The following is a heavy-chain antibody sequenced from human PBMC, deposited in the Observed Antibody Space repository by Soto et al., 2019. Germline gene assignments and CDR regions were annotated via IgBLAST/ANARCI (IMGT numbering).Heavy chain of an antibody. V-gene: IGHV4-30-4*08. CDR3: ARVMYDILTGYYAHDC. J-gene: IGHJ4*02. CDR2: IYYSGST. CDR1: GASLSSSSSY. D-gene: IGHD3-9*01. Sequence: SETLSLTCSVSGASLSSSSSYWGWVRQPPGKGLEWITYIYYSGSTYYNPSLKSRVTISVDTSKNQFSLNLSSVTAADTAVYYCARVMYDILTGYYAHDCWGQGTLVTVSS.